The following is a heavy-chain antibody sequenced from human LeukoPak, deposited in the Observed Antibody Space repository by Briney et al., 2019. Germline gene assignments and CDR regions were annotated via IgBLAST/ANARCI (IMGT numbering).Heavy chain of an antibody. D-gene: IGHD6-13*01. CDR2: ISAYNGNT. Sequence: GASVKVSCKASGYTFTSYGISWVRQAPGQGLEWMGWISAYNGNTNYAQKLQGRVTMTTDTSTSTAYMELRSLRSDDTAVYYCASWGEQQRGGKNCFDPWGRGPRVPVSS. V-gene: IGHV1-18*01. CDR3: ASWGEQQRGGKNCFDP. CDR1: GYTFTSYG. J-gene: IGHJ5*02.